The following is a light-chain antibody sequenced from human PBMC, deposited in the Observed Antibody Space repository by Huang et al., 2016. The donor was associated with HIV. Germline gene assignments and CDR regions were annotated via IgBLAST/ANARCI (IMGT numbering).Light chain of an antibody. J-gene: IGKJ1*01. V-gene: IGKV4-1*01. Sequence: DIIMTQSPDSLAVSLGGRATLNCRSSQSVYSSSTSKDYMAWFQQKPGQPPRLLLFWASTSEAGVPDRFTGSGSGTHFTLTIASLEAEDAAIYYCQQYYSSPQTFGQGTRVEVK. CDR1: QSVYSSSTSKDY. CDR3: QQYYSSPQT. CDR2: WAS.